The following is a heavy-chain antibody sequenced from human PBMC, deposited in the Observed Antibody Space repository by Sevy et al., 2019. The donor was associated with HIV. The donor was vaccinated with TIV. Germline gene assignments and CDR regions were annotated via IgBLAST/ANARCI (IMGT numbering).Heavy chain of an antibody. CDR1: GYTFSDYY. J-gene: IGHJ4*02. Sequence: ASVKVSCKASGYTFSDYYIHWVRQAPGQGLEWMGRINPKSGGTNYAQKFQGRVTMTRDTSISTVYMELNRLTSDATAIYYCARNTYSLYSGYDRPVADYWGQGTLVTVSS. CDR3: ARNTYSLYSGYDRPVADY. CDR2: INPKSGGT. V-gene: IGHV1-2*06. D-gene: IGHD5-12*01.